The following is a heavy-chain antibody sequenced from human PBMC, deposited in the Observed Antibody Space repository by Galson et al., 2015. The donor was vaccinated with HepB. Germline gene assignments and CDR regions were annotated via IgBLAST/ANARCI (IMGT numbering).Heavy chain of an antibody. D-gene: IGHD6-19*01. CDR2: ISDSGGST. Sequence: SLRLSCAASGFTFSTYAINWVRQAPGKGLEWVAAISDSGGSTHYTHSVKGRLTISRDNSKNTLYLEMNTLTAEDTAIYYCAKHPGTSGWRPAEYFQHWGQGALVIVSS. J-gene: IGHJ1*01. V-gene: IGHV3-23*01. CDR3: AKHPGTSGWRPAEYFQH. CDR1: GFTFSTYA.